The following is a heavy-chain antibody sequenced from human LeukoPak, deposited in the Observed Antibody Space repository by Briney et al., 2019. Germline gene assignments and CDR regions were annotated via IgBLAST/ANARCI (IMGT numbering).Heavy chain of an antibody. J-gene: IGHJ3*02. Sequence: SETLSLTCTVSGGSISSGSYYWSWIRQPAGKGLEWIGRIYTSGSTNYNPSLKSRVTISVDTSKNQFSLKLSSVTAADTAVYYCARDGLSADFWSASGAFDIWGQGTMVTVSS. D-gene: IGHD3-3*01. CDR2: IYTSGST. V-gene: IGHV4-61*02. CDR3: ARDGLSADFWSASGAFDI. CDR1: GGSISSGSYY.